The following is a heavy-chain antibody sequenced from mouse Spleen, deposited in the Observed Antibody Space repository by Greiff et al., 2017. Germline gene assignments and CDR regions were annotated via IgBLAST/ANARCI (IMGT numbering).Heavy chain of an antibody. CDR3: AYGEGYYAMDY. CDR2: IDPNSGGS. V-gene: IGHV1-72*01. J-gene: IGHJ4*01. D-gene: IGHD2-13*01. Sequence: QVQLQQSGAELVQPGASVKLSCTASGFTFTSYWMHWVKQRPGRGLEWIGRIDPNSGGSKYNEKSKRKAPLTVDKPSSTAYMQLSSLTSENSTDYYCAYGEGYYAMDYWGQGTSVTVSS. CDR1: GFTFTSYW.